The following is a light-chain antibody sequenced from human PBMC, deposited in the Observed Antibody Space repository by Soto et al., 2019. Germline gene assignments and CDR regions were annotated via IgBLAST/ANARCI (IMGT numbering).Light chain of an antibody. CDR1: QSLLHSNGYNY. CDR2: LGS. Sequence: DIVMTQSPLSLPVTPGEPDSISCRSSQSLLHSNGYNYLDWYLQKPGQSPQLLIYLGSNRASGVPDRFSGSGSGTDVTLKISRVEAEDVGVYYCMQSLQTPRTFGQGTKVEIK. V-gene: IGKV2-28*01. J-gene: IGKJ1*01. CDR3: MQSLQTPRT.